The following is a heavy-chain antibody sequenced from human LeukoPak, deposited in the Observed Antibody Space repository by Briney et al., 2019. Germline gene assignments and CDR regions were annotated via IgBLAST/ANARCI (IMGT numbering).Heavy chain of an antibody. V-gene: IGHV4-34*01. Sequence: SETLSLTCAVYGGSFSGHYWSWIRQPPGKGLEWIGEINHSGSTNYNPSLKSRVTISVDTSKNQFSLKLSSVTAADTAVYYCARGKKGVNRVAAGICWLDPWAQGTLVTVSS. CDR1: GGSFSGHY. D-gene: IGHD6-13*01. CDR2: INHSGST. J-gene: IGHJ5*02. CDR3: ARGKKGVNRVAAGICWLDP.